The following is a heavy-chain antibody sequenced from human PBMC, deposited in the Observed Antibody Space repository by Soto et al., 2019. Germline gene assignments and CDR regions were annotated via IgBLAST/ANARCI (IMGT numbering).Heavy chain of an antibody. CDR1: GFNFSKFG. J-gene: IGHJ4*01. V-gene: IGHV3-33*06. CDR2: IWYDGSQK. CDR3: AKEVWGLYTFGRPLDN. D-gene: IGHD1-26*01. Sequence: GSLRLSCAASGFNFSKFGMYWVRQAPGKGLEWVAVIWYDGSQKYYADSVKGRFTISRDNSNNTLYLQMNSLRAEDTAVYYCAKEVWGLYTFGRPLDNWGHGTLVTVSS.